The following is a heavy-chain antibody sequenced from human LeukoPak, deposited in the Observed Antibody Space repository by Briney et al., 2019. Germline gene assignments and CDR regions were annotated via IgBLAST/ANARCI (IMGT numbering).Heavy chain of an antibody. CDR3: ARLGVAMPFDY. V-gene: IGHV4-39*01. CDR1: GGSISSSSYY. J-gene: IGHJ4*02. Sequence: SETLSLTCTVSGGSISSSSYYWGWIRQPPGKGLEWIGSIYYSGSTYFNPSLKSRVTISGDTSKNQFSLKLSSVTAADTAVYYCARLGVAMPFDYWGQGTLFTVSS. CDR2: IYYSGST. D-gene: IGHD3-3*01.